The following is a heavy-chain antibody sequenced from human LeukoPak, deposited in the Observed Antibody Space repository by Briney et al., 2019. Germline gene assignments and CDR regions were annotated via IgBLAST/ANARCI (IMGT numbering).Heavy chain of an antibody. CDR3: AARYYYGSGSGWFDP. CDR2: IYTSGST. CDR1: GGSISSSSYY. J-gene: IGHJ5*02. V-gene: IGHV4-61*02. D-gene: IGHD3-10*01. Sequence: SETLSLTCTVSGGSISSSSYYWSWIRQPAGKGLEWIGRIYTSGSTNYNPSLQIRVTISVDTSKNQFSLKLSSVTAADTAVYYCAARYYYGSGSGWFDPWGQGTLVTVSS.